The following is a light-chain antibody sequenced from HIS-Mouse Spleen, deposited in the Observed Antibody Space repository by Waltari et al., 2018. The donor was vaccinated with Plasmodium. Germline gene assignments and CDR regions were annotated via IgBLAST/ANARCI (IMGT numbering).Light chain of an antibody. J-gene: IGKJ3*01. CDR2: AAS. CDR3: QQSYSTPPFT. CDR1: QSISSY. V-gene: IGKV1-39*01. Sequence: DIQITQSPSSLSASVGERVTIPCRASQSISSYLNWYQQNPGKAPKLLIYAASSLQSGVPSRFSGSGSGTDFTLTISSLQPEDFATYYCQQSYSTPPFTFGPGTKVDIK.